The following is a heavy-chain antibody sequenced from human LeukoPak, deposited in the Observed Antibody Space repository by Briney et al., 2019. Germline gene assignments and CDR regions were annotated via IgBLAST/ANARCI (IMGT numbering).Heavy chain of an antibody. Sequence: PGGSLRLSCAASGFTFSSYGMHWVRQAPGKGLEWVAFIRYDGSNKFYADSVMGRFTISRDNSKNTLYLQMNSLRAEDTAVYYCAKDEVVGGPGATAFDIWGQGTMVTVSS. CDR1: GFTFSSYG. V-gene: IGHV3-30*02. D-gene: IGHD1-26*01. CDR3: AKDEVVGGPGATAFDI. J-gene: IGHJ3*02. CDR2: IRYDGSNK.